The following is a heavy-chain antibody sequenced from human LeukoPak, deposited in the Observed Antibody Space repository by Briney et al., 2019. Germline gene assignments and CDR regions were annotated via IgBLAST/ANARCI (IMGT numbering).Heavy chain of an antibody. D-gene: IGHD2-15*01. CDR3: ARSATLVVVAATLDY. CDR2: ISRSGSTI. Sequence: GGSLRLSCAASGFTFSDYYMSWIRQAPGKGLEWVSYISRSGSTIYYADSVKGRFTISRDNAKNSLYLQMNSLRAEDTAVYYCARSATLVVVAATLDYWGQGTLVTVSS. CDR1: GFTFSDYY. J-gene: IGHJ4*02. V-gene: IGHV3-11*01.